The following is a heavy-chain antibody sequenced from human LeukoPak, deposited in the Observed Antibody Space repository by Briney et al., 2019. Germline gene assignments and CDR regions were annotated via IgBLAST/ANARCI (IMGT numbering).Heavy chain of an antibody. D-gene: IGHD1-26*01. Sequence: ASVKVSCKASGYTFTSYDINWVRQAPGQGLEWMGRINPNSGGTNYAQKFQGRVTMTRDTSISTAYMELSRLRSDDTAVYYCASGGSYSFSGVDYFDYWGQGTLVTVSS. CDR2: INPNSGGT. CDR3: ASGGSYSFSGVDYFDY. J-gene: IGHJ4*02. V-gene: IGHV1-2*06. CDR1: GYTFTSYD.